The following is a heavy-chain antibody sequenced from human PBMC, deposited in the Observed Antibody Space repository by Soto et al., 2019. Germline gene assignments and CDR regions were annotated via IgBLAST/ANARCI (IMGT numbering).Heavy chain of an antibody. CDR3: ARTKCSGGSCYSWSLDY. V-gene: IGHV4-31*03. Sequence: SETLSLPCPVSGCSITTGGYYWSWIRQLPGKGLEWIGHRYYSESTYYNPSLKSRVSISLDTSKNQFSLKLSFVTAADTAMYYCARTKCSGGSCYSWSLDYWGQGTPVTAPQ. J-gene: IGHJ4*02. CDR2: RYYSEST. CDR1: GCSITTGGYY. D-gene: IGHD2-15*01.